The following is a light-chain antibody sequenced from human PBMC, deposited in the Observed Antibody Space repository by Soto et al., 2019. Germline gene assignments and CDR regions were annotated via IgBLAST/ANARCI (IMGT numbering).Light chain of an antibody. CDR1: SSNIGAGYD. CDR2: GNT. CDR3: QSYDNSLSGLYV. Sequence: VVAQPPSVSGAPGQSVTISCTGTSSNIGAGYDVRWYEQLPGTAPKLLIYGNTNRPSGVPDRFSASKSGTSASLAIAGLQPEDEADYYCQSYDNSLSGLYVFGTGTKVTVL. V-gene: IGLV1-40*01. J-gene: IGLJ1*01.